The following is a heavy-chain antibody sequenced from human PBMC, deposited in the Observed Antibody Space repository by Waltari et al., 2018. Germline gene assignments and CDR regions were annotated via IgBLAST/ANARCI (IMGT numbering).Heavy chain of an antibody. CDR2: INHSGST. J-gene: IGHJ4*02. CDR3: ARAGYDYVWGSYRTFDY. Sequence: VQLQQWGAGLLKPSETLSLTCAVYVGSFSGYDWSWIRQPPGKGLEWIGEINHSGSTNYNPSLKSRVTISVDTSKNQFSLKLSSVTAADTAVYYCARAGYDYVWGSYRTFDYWGQGTLVTVS. V-gene: IGHV4-34*01. D-gene: IGHD3-16*02. CDR1: VGSFSGYD.